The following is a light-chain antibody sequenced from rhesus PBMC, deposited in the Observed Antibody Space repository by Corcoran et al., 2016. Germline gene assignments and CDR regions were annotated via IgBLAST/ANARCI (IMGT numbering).Light chain of an antibody. CDR2: RAF. CDR3: QQHDNSPLT. Sequence: DIQMTQSPSSLSTSVGDRVTISCLASQGISHWLSWYQQKPGKAPKLLISRAFNLETGVPSRFSGSGSGTDVTITISSLQPEDIATYYRQQHDNSPLTFGGGTKVELK. V-gene: IGKV1-69*01. J-gene: IGKJ4*01. CDR1: QGISHW.